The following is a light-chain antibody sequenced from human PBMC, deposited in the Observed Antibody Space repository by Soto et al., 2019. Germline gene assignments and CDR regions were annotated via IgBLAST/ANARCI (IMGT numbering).Light chain of an antibody. CDR3: QQSYIWPPFT. V-gene: IGKV3-11*01. Sequence: EIVLTQSPATLSLAPGERATLSCRASQTVGSSLAWYQHKPGQAPRLLIYDASTRATAIPARFSGSGSGTDFTLTISSQEPEDFAVSYCQQSYIWPPFTFGPGTKVDIK. CDR1: QTVGSS. CDR2: DAS. J-gene: IGKJ3*01.